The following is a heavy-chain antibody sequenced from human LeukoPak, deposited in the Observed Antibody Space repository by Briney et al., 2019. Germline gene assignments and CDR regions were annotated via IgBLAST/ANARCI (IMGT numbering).Heavy chain of an antibody. Sequence: PGGSLRLSCAASGFTFSSYAMSWVRQAPGKGPEWVSAISGSGGSTYYADSVKGRFTISRDNSKNTLYLQMNSLRAEDTAVYYCAKDLVRLLFKYYFDYWGQGTLVTVSS. J-gene: IGHJ4*02. V-gene: IGHV3-23*01. CDR3: AKDLVRLLFKYYFDY. CDR1: GFTFSSYA. CDR2: ISGSGGST. D-gene: IGHD3-9*01.